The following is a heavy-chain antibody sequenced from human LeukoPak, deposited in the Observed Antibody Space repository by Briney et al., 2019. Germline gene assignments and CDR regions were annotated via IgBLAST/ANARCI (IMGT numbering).Heavy chain of an antibody. CDR2: IKEDGSEK. D-gene: IGHD3-3*01. J-gene: IGHJ3*02. Sequence: GGSLRLSCAASGFTFSSYWMSWVRQAPGKGLEWVANIKEDGSEKYYVDSVKGRFTISRDNAKNSLYLQMNSLRAEDTAVYYCAPRITIFGVVIIIPVDGAFDIWGQGTMVTVSS. V-gene: IGHV3-7*01. CDR3: APRITIFGVVIIIPVDGAFDI. CDR1: GFTFSSYW.